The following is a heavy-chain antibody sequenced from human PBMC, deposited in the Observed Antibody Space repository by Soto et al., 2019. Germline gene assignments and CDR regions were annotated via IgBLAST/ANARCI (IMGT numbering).Heavy chain of an antibody. V-gene: IGHV4-39*01. D-gene: IGHD3-3*01. Sequence: SETLSLTCTVFGGSISSGPSYWGWIRQPPGQGLEWVGSIYYLGNTYYNSSLGSRVVISVDKSKNQFSLKLSSVTAADTAVYYLAGPIPYERSGYHLTYWGQGTQVTVSS. CDR2: IYYLGNT. CDR3: AGPIPYERSGYHLTY. CDR1: GGSISSGPSY. J-gene: IGHJ4*02.